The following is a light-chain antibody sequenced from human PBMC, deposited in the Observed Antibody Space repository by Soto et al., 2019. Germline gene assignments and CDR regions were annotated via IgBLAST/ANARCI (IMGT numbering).Light chain of an antibody. V-gene: IGKV3-11*01. CDR2: EAS. CDR1: QSVSSY. J-gene: IGKJ2*01. Sequence: EIVLTQSPATLSLSPGERATLSCRASQSVSSYLAWYQHKPGQAPRLLIYEASNRATGIPARFSGSGSGTDFTLTISSLEPEDFAVYYCQQRSNGSSYNFGQGTKLEIK. CDR3: QQRSNGSSYN.